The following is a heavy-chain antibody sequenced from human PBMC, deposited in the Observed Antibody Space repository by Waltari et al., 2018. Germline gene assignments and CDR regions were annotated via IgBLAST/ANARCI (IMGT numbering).Heavy chain of an antibody. V-gene: IGHV4-34*01. D-gene: IGHD6-13*01. CDR3: ARWVKTAAGTPLGFDY. Sequence: QVQLQQWGAGLLKPSETLSLTCAVYGGSFSGYYWSWIRQPPGKGLEWIGEINHSGSTNYNPSLKSRVTISVDTSKNQFSLKLSSVTAADTAVYYCARWVKTAAGTPLGFDYWGQGTLVTVSS. CDR2: INHSGST. CDR1: GGSFSGYY. J-gene: IGHJ4*02.